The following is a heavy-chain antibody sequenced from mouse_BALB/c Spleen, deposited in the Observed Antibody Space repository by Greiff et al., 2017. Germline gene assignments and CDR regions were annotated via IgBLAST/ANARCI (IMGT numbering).Heavy chain of an antibody. Sequence: VQGVESGPGLVTPSQSLSITCTVSGFSFTSYGVHWVRQPPGKGLEWLGVIGAGGSTNYNSALMSRLSLSKYNPKSQVFLKMNSLQTVDTAMYDWARGADYGKRFAYWGQGTLVTVSA. CDR2: IGAGGST. J-gene: IGHJ3*01. CDR1: GFSFTSYG. D-gene: IGHD2-1*01. V-gene: IGHV2-9*02. CDR3: ARGADYGKRFAY.